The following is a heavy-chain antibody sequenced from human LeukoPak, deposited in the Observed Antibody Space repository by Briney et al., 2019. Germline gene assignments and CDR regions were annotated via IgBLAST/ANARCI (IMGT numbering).Heavy chain of an antibody. J-gene: IGHJ3*02. V-gene: IGHV4-39*01. CDR2: IYYSGST. CDR1: GGSISSSSYY. D-gene: IGHD3-3*01. CDR3: ARHRDIRFLESDDAFDI. Sequence: SETLSLTCTVSGGSISSSSYYWGWIRQPPGKGLEWIGSIYYSGSTYYNPSLKSRVTISVDTSKNQFSLKLSSVTAADTAVYYCARHRDIRFLESDDAFDIWGQGTMVTVSS.